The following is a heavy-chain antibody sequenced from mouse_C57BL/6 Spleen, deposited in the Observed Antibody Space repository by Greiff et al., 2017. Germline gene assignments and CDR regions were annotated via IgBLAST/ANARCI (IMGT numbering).Heavy chain of an antibody. CDR1: GYTFTTYP. J-gene: IGHJ4*01. CDR3: ARGTVLRSPYAMDY. D-gene: IGHD1-1*01. Sequence: VQLQQSGAELVNPGASVKMSCQASGYTFTTYPIEWMKQNHGKSLEWIGNFHPYKDDTKYNEKFKGKATLTVEKSSSTVYLELSRLTSDDSAVYYCARGTVLRSPYAMDYWGQGTSVTVSS. V-gene: IGHV1-47*01. CDR2: FHPYKDDT.